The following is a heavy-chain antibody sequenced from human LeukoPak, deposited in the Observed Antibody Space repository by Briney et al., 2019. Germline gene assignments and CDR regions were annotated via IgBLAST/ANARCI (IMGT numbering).Heavy chain of an antibody. J-gene: IGHJ4*02. CDR3: ARGLVAGAPGEDY. CDR1: GFTFSSYN. D-gene: IGHD1-26*01. CDR2: ISSSSSYI. Sequence: GGSLRLSCAASGFTFSSYNMNWVRQAPGKGLEWVSSISSSSSYIYYADSVKGRFTISRDNAQNSLYLQMNSLRAEDMGVYYCARGLVAGAPGEDYWGQGTLVTVSS. V-gene: IGHV3-21*01.